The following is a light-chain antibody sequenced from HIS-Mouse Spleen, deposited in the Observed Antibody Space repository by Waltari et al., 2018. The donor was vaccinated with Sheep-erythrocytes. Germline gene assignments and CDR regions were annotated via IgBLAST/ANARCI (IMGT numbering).Light chain of an antibody. CDR2: KDS. V-gene: IGLV3-25*03. Sequence: SYELTQPPSVSVSPGQTARITCSGDAVPTQYASWYQQKPGQAPVLVIYKDSERPSGIPERFSGSSSGTTVTLTISGVQAEDEADYYCQSADSSGTYPVFGGGTKLTVL. CDR1: AVPTQY. CDR3: QSADSSGTYPV. J-gene: IGLJ2*01.